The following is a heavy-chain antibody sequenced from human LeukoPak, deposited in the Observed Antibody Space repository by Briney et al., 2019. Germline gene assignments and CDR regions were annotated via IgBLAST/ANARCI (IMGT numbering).Heavy chain of an antibody. J-gene: IGHJ4*02. Sequence: GGSLRLSCAASGFTFGDYSMNWVRQAPGKGLEWVSYISSGSTTMYYADSVKGRFTISQDNAKNSLYLQMNSLRAEDTAVYYCARAACDGDCYDYWGQGTLVTVPS. V-gene: IGHV3-48*04. CDR3: ARAACDGDCYDY. CDR1: GFTFGDYS. D-gene: IGHD2-21*02. CDR2: ISSGSTTM.